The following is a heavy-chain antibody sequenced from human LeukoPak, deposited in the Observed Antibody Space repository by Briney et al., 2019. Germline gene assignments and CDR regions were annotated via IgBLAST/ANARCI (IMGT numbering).Heavy chain of an antibody. D-gene: IGHD6-19*01. Sequence: GGSLRLSCAASGFTFSSYSMNWVRQAPGKGLEWVSSISSSSSYIYYADSVKGRFTISRDNAKRSMYLQMNSLRAEDTAVYYCARPSNEGQWLVGQGVDYWGQGTLVTVSS. CDR3: ARPSNEGQWLVGQGVDY. CDR1: GFTFSSYS. J-gene: IGHJ4*02. V-gene: IGHV3-21*01. CDR2: ISSSSSYI.